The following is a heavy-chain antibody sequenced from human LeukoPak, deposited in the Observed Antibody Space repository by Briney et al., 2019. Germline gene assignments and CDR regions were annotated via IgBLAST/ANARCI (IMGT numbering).Heavy chain of an antibody. V-gene: IGHV4-59*01. CDR2: IYYSGST. D-gene: IGHD3-10*01. J-gene: IGHJ3*02. CDR3: AGAVLTMVRVSFAFDI. Sequence: SETLSLTCTVSGGSISSYYWSWIRQPPGKGLEWIGYIYYSGSTNYNPSLKSRVTISVDTSKNQFSLKLSSVTAADTAVYYCAGAVLTMVRVSFAFDIWGQGTMVTVSS. CDR1: GGSISSYY.